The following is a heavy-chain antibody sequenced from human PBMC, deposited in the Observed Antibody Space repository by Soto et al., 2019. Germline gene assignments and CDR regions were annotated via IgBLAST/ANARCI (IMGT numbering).Heavy chain of an antibody. D-gene: IGHD4-17*01. CDR2: ISSSSSTI. J-gene: IGHJ5*02. Sequence: EVQLVESGGGLVQPGGSLRLSCAASGFTFSSYSMNWVRQAPGKGMEWASYISSSSSTIYYAHSVMGRFTISRDNAKNSLYLRMKSLRDEDTAVYYCARSRRFVMTTVTVHWFDPWGQGTLVTVSS. CDR1: GFTFSSYS. CDR3: ARSRRFVMTTVTVHWFDP. V-gene: IGHV3-48*02.